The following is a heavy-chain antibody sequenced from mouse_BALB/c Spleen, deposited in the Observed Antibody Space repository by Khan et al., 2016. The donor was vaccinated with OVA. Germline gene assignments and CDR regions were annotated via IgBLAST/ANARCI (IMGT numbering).Heavy chain of an antibody. CDR3: AKLEDK. J-gene: IGHJ2*01. CDR1: GFSLTSYG. V-gene: IGHV2-9*02. CDR2: IWAGGST. Sequence: VELVESGPGLVAPSQSLSITCTVSGFSLTSYGVHWVRQPPGKGLEWLGVIWAGGSTNYNSALMSRLSISKDNSKSKVFLKMNKLQNDDTARYYCAKLEDKWGQGTTLTVSS.